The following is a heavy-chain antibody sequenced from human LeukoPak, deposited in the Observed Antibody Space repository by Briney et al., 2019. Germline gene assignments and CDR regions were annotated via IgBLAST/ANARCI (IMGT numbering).Heavy chain of an antibody. J-gene: IGHJ3*02. V-gene: IGHV3-33*01. CDR1: GFTFSSYG. D-gene: IGHD3-3*01. CDR2: IWYDGSNK. CDR3: AREDDFRSGYRLYAFDI. Sequence: GGSLRLSCAASGFTFSSYGMHWVRQAPGKGLEWVAVIWYDGSNKYYADSVKGRFTISRDNSKNTLYPQMNSLRAEDTAVYYCAREDDFRSGYRLYAFDIWGQGTMVTVSS.